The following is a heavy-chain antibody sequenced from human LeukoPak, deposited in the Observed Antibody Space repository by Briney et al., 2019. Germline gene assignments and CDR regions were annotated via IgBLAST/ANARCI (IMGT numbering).Heavy chain of an antibody. Sequence: SETLSLTCTVSGGPISSGDYYWGWIRQPPGKGLEWIGNMYYSASIYYNPSLKSRVTISVDTSKNQFSLKLNSVTAADTAVYYCARGFSGKQWPTRRSSDGMDVWGQGTTVTVSS. V-gene: IGHV4-39*07. D-gene: IGHD6-19*01. CDR3: ARGFSGKQWPTRRSSDGMDV. J-gene: IGHJ6*02. CDR2: MYYSASI. CDR1: GGPISSGDYY.